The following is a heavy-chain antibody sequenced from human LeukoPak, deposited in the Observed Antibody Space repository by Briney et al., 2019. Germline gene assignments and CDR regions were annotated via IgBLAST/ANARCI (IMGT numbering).Heavy chain of an antibody. Sequence: SETLPLTCAVYGGSFSGYYWSWIRQPPGKGLEWIGEINHSGSTNYNPSLKSRVTISVDTSKNQFSLKLSSVTAADTAVYYCARGAGIAAAGTFDYWGQGTLVTVSS. D-gene: IGHD6-13*01. V-gene: IGHV4-34*01. CDR1: GGSFSGYY. J-gene: IGHJ4*02. CDR3: ARGAGIAAAGTFDY. CDR2: INHSGST.